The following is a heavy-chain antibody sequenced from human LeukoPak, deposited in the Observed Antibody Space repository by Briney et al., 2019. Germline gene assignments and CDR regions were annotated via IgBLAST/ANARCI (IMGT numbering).Heavy chain of an antibody. V-gene: IGHV4-34*01. CDR1: GGSFSGYY. D-gene: IGHD3-10*01. CDR2: INHSGST. CDR3: ARHRPATVWFGELFSIYGMDV. Sequence: SETLSLTCAVYGGSFSGYYWSWIRQPPGKGLEWIGEINHSGSTNYNPSLKSRVTISVDTSKNQFSLKLSSVTAADTAVYYCARHRPATVWFGELFSIYGMDVWGQGTTVTVSS. J-gene: IGHJ6*02.